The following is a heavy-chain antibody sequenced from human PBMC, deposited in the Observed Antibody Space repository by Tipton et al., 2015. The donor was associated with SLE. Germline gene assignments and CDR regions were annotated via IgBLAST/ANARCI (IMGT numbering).Heavy chain of an antibody. Sequence: GSLRLSCAASGFTFSTYSMNWVRQAPGKGLEWVSSISSTSSYIYYADSVKGRFTISRDNAKNSLYLQMNSLRVEDTGVYYCARGGSSWYLDGFDIWGQGTMVTVSS. CDR1: GFTFSTYS. CDR2: ISSTSSYI. CDR3: ARGGSSWYLDGFDI. D-gene: IGHD6-13*01. J-gene: IGHJ3*02. V-gene: IGHV3-21*03.